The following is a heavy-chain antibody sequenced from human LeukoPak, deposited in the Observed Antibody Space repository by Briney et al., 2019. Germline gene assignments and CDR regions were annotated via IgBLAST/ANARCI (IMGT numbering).Heavy chain of an antibody. V-gene: IGHV1-18*01. D-gene: IGHD3-3*01. Sequence: ASVKVSCKAFGYTFANYGISWVRQAPGQGLEWLGWISAYNGNTNYAQKFQDRVSMTKGTSTSTAYMELRSLRSDDTAVYYCARDTRPSYFDFWTAYHEGNWFDPWGQGTLVTVSS. CDR1: GYTFANYG. CDR2: ISAYNGNT. J-gene: IGHJ5*02. CDR3: ARDTRPSYFDFWTAYHEGNWFDP.